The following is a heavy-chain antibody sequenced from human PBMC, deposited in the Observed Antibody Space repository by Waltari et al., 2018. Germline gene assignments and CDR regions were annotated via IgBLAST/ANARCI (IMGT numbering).Heavy chain of an antibody. J-gene: IGHJ5*02. V-gene: IGHV3-33*01. CDR1: GFNFGTPG. Sequence: QFQLLESGGGVVQPGTSLKLSCVASGFNFGTPGMHWVRQAPGKGLEWVAVIWHDGSKTYYADSVKGRFTISRDDSKNMFYLQMNSLRVEDTAMYYCAREGGNFNWMDPWGQGTLVTVSS. CDR3: AREGGNFNWMDP. CDR2: IWHDGSKT. D-gene: IGHD4-4*01.